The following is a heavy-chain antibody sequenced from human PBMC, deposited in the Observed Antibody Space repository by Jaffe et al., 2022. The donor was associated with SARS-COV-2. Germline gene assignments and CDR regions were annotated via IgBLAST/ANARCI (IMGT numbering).Heavy chain of an antibody. Sequence: EVQLVESGGGLVQPGGSLRLSCAASGFTFSSFWMSWVRQAPGKGLEWVANINQDESGKYYVDSVKGRFTISRDNAKNSLYLQMNSLRAEDTAVYYCARLGFPYNSGWYFGYWGRGTLVTVFS. CDR3: ARLGFPYNSGWYFGY. CDR2: INQDESGK. J-gene: IGHJ4*02. CDR1: GFTFSSFW. D-gene: IGHD6-19*01. V-gene: IGHV3-7*01.